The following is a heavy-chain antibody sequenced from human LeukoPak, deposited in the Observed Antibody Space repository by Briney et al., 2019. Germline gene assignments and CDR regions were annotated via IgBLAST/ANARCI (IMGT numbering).Heavy chain of an antibody. Sequence: PGRSLRLSCAASGYTLDDYAMHWVRQAPGKGLEWVSGISWNSGSIGYADSVKGRFTISRDNAKNSLYLQMNSLRAQDMALYCGPGLGLGQQLDWYFDLWRRGTLVTVFS. V-gene: IGHV3-9*03. D-gene: IGHD6-13*01. J-gene: IGHJ2*01. CDR2: ISWNSGSI. CDR1: GYTLDDYA. CDR3: PGLGLGQQLDWYFDL.